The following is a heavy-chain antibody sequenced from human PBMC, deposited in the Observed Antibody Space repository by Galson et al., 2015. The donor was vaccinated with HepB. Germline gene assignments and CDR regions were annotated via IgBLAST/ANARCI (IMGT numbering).Heavy chain of an antibody. D-gene: IGHD3-9*01. CDR3: AKDQEAERYFDWVCDY. J-gene: IGHJ4*02. V-gene: IGHV3-23*01. CDR2: ISSRGGTT. Sequence: SLRLSCAASGFTFSSYAMTWVRQAPGKGLEWVSAISSRGGTTFYADSVKGRFTISRDNSKNTLYLEMNSLRAEDTAVYYCAKDQEAERYFDWVCDYWGQGAQVTVSS. CDR1: GFTFSSYA.